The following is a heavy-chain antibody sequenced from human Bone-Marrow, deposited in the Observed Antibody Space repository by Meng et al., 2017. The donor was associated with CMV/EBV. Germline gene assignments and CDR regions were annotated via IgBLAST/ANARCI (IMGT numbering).Heavy chain of an antibody. Sequence: ASVKVSCKASGYTFTSYDINWVRQATGQGLEWMGWMNPNSGNTGYAQKFQGRVTMTRNTSISTAYMELSSLRSEDTAVYYCARGRVVPAAIGVDNFDYWGQGTLVTVSS. V-gene: IGHV1-8*01. CDR2: MNPNSGNT. CDR3: ARGRVVPAAIGVDNFDY. CDR1: GYTFTSYD. D-gene: IGHD2-2*01. J-gene: IGHJ4*02.